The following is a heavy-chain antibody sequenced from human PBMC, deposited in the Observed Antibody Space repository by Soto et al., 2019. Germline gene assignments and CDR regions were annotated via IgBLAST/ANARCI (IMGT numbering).Heavy chain of an antibody. Sequence: HGESLKISCKGSGYSFTSYWISWVRQMPGKGLEWMGRIDPSDSYTNYSPSFQGHVTISADKSISTAYLQWSSLKASDTAMYYCATRYSGHDNGLDYWGQGTLVTVSS. CDR3: ATRYSGHDNGLDY. CDR1: GYSFTSYW. CDR2: IDPSDSYT. D-gene: IGHD5-12*01. J-gene: IGHJ4*02. V-gene: IGHV5-10-1*01.